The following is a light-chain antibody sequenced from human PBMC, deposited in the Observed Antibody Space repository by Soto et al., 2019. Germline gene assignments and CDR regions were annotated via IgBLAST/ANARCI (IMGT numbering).Light chain of an antibody. V-gene: IGKV3-20*01. CDR3: QQYGSSRT. CDR2: GAS. CDR1: QSVSSSY. J-gene: IGKJ1*01. Sequence: EIVLTQSPGTLSLSPGERATLSCRASQSVSSSYLAWYKQKPGQAPRLLVYGASSRATGIPDRFSGSGSGTDFTLTISRLDPEDFAVYYCQQYGSSRTFGQGTKVEIK.